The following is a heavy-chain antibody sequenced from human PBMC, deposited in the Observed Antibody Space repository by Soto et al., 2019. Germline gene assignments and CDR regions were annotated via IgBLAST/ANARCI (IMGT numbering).Heavy chain of an antibody. J-gene: IGHJ3*02. CDR1: GYTFTSYG. CDR3: ARDVDIVVVPAAMGAFDI. V-gene: IGHV1-18*01. Sequence: ASVKVSCKASGYTFTSYGISWVRQAPGQGLEWMGWISAYNGNTNYAQKLQGRVTMTTDTSTSTAYMELRSLRSDDTAVYYCARDVDIVVVPAAMGAFDIWDQGTMVTVSS. D-gene: IGHD2-2*03. CDR2: ISAYNGNT.